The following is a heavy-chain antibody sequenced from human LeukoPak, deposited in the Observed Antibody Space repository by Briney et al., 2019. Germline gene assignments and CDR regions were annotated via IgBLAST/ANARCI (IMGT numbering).Heavy chain of an antibody. Sequence: ASVKVSCKASGYTFTGYYMHWVRQAPGQGLEWMGWINTNTGNPTYAQGFTGRFVFSLDTSVSTAYLQISSLKAEDTAIYYCARAVGYCSDTACYLDYWGQGTLVTVSS. CDR3: ARAVGYCSDTACYLDY. V-gene: IGHV7-4-1*02. CDR2: INTNTGNP. D-gene: IGHD2-15*01. CDR1: GYTFTGYY. J-gene: IGHJ4*02.